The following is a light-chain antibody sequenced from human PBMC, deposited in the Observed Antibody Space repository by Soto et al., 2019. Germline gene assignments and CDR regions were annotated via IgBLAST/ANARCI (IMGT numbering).Light chain of an antibody. J-gene: IGKJ1*01. CDR2: GAS. CDR3: QQYNSWPPWT. CDR1: QGVSSN. V-gene: IGKV3-15*01. Sequence: EILMTQSPATLSVSPGERATISCRASQGVSSNLAWYQQKPGQAPRLLIYGASTLPTGIPARFSGSGSGTEFTLTISCLQSEDFAAYYCQQYNSWPPWTFGHGTKVDIK.